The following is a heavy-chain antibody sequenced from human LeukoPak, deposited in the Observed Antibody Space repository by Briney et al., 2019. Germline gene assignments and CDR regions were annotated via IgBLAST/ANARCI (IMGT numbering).Heavy chain of an antibody. D-gene: IGHD3-10*01. CDR1: GFTFSTYA. CDR2: ISGSGGST. J-gene: IGHJ6*02. V-gene: IGHV3-23*01. CDR3: ARGLGGFGGFYYYNMDV. Sequence: GGSLRLSCAASGFTFSTYAMSWVRQAPGKGLEWVSAISGSGGSTYYADSVKGRFTISRDNSKNTLYMQMNSLRAEDAAVYYCARGLGGFGGFYYYNMDVWGQGTTVTVSS.